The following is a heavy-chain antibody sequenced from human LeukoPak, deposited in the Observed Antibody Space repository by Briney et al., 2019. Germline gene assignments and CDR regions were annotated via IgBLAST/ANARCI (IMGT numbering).Heavy chain of an antibody. CDR1: GYSISSGYY. Sequence: SETLSLTCTVSGYSISSGYYWGWIRQPPGKGLEWIASIYHSGNTNYNPSLKSRVTISVDTSKNQFSLKLSSVTAADTAVYYCAREARGYYYGSGSYPDPHYYYYYYMDVWGKGTTVTISS. D-gene: IGHD3-10*01. CDR3: AREARGYYYGSGSYPDPHYYYYYYMDV. V-gene: IGHV4-38-2*02. CDR2: IYHSGNT. J-gene: IGHJ6*03.